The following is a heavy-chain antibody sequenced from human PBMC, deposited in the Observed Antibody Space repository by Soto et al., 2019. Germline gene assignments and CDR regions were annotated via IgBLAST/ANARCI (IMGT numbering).Heavy chain of an antibody. CDR2: ISSSGNTI. V-gene: IGHV3-11*01. J-gene: IGHJ3*02. Sequence: QVQLVESGGGLVKPGGSLRLSCAASGFTFSDYYMSWIRQAPGKGLECVSYISSSGNTIYYADSVKGRFTISRDNAKNSLYLQMNSLRAEDTAVYYCARDLGYCGSTSCYVAAFDIWGQGTMVTVSS. D-gene: IGHD2-2*01. CDR1: GFTFSDYY. CDR3: ARDLGYCGSTSCYVAAFDI.